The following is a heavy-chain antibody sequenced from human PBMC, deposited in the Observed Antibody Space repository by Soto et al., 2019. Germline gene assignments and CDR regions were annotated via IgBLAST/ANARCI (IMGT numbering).Heavy chain of an antibody. CDR2: IGRDGINT. D-gene: IGHD2-2*01. CDR1: GFMFDDFS. V-gene: IGHV3-43*01. J-gene: IGHJ4*02. CDR3: VKERDDASWTAFDH. Sequence: LRLSCAASGFMFDDFSMHWVRQAPGKGLEWVALIGRDGINTYYADSVRGRFIVSRDNSKNSLYLQMNSLRSEDSALYYCVKERDDASWTAFDHWGQGTLVTVSS.